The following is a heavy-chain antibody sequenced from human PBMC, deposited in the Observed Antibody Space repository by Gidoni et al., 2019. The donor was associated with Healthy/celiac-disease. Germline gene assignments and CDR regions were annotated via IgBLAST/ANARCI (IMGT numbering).Heavy chain of an antibody. J-gene: IGHJ4*02. CDR2: ISYDGSNK. D-gene: IGHD6-13*01. Sequence: QVQLVASGGGVVQPGRSLRLSCAAPGFTCSSDGMHWVRQAPGKGLEWVAVISYDGSNKYYADSVKGRFTISSANSKNTLCLQLNSLRAEDTAVYYCAKAGDSSSWYMISAVDYWGQGTLVTVSS. CDR1: GFTCSSDG. V-gene: IGHV3-30*18. CDR3: AKAGDSSSWYMISAVDY.